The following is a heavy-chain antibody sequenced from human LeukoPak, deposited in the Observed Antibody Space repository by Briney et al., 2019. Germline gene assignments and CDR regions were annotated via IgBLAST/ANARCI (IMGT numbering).Heavy chain of an antibody. CDR2: IYTSGST. CDR1: GGSIISYY. Sequence: SETLSVTCTVSGGSIISYYWSWIRQPLGKGLEWIGYIYTSGSTNYNPSLKSRVTISVDTSKNQFSLKLSSVTAADTAVYYCARLRGYYDSMDYWGQGTLVTVSS. CDR3: ARLRGYYDSMDY. V-gene: IGHV4-4*09. J-gene: IGHJ4*02. D-gene: IGHD3-22*01.